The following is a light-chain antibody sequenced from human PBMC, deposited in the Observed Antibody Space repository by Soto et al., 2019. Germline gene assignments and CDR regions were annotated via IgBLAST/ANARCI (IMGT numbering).Light chain of an antibody. CDR3: QKYGSSPRT. Sequence: EIELTQSPGTLSLSPGERATISCRASQSVSSSYLAWYQQKPGQAPRLLIYGASTRPTGIPDRFSGSGSGTDFTLTISSLEPEDFAVYYCQKYGSSPRTFGQGTKVEIK. V-gene: IGKV3-20*01. CDR1: QSVSSSY. CDR2: GAS. J-gene: IGKJ1*01.